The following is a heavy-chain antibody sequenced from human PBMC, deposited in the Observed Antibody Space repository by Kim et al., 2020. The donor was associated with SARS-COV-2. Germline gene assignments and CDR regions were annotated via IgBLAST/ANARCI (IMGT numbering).Heavy chain of an antibody. J-gene: IGHJ4*02. CDR2: ITTSSNKI. Sequence: GGSLRLSCAASGFTFSSRNMHWVRQAPGKGLQWVSYITTSSNKIFYADSVKGRFTISRDNAKNSLFLQMNSLRDEDTALYYCASSHRENEGLSDCWGQGTLVTVSS. V-gene: IGHV3-48*02. D-gene: IGHD3-16*02. CDR3: ASSHRENEGLSDC. CDR1: GFTFSSRN.